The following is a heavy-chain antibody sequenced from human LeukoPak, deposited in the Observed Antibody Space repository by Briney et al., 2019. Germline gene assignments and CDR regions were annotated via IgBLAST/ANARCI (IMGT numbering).Heavy chain of an antibody. V-gene: IGHV3-7*01. D-gene: IGHD1-20*01. CDR1: GFTFSSYW. J-gene: IGHJ6*03. CDR2: IKQDGSEK. Sequence: GGSLRLSCAASGFTFSSYWMSWVRQAPGKGLEWVANIKQDGSEKYYVDSVKGRFTISRDNAKNSLYLQMNSLRAEDTAVYYCAREGYNWNDYYYYYMDVWGKGTTVTVSS. CDR3: AREGYNWNDYYYYYMDV.